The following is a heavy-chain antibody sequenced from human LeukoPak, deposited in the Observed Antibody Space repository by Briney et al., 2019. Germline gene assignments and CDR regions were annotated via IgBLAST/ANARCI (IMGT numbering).Heavy chain of an antibody. D-gene: IGHD5-12*01. V-gene: IGHV1-69*05. CDR2: IIPIFGTA. CDR1: GGTFSSYA. J-gene: IGHJ4*02. CDR3: ARRRGSSGIFDY. Sequence: SVKVSCKASGGTFSSYAISWVRQAPGQGLEWMGGIIPIFGTANYAQKFQGRVTITTDESTSTAYMELSSLRSEDTAVYYCARRRGSSGIFDYWGQGTLVTVSS.